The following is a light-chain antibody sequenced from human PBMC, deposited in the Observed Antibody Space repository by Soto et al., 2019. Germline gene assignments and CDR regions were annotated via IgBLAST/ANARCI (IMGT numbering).Light chain of an antibody. CDR3: QQRSNWPLT. CDR2: GAS. CDR1: QSISDT. J-gene: IGKJ4*01. V-gene: IGKV3-11*01. Sequence: ETVMTQSPATLSVSPWGRATLSCRASQSISDTLAWYQQKPGQAPRLLIHGASNRATGIPARFSGSGSGTDFTLTISSLEPEDFAVYYCQQRSNWPLTFGGGTKVDIK.